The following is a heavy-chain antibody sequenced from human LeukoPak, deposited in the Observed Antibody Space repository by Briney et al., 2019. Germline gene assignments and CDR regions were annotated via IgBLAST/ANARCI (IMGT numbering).Heavy chain of an antibody. Sequence: GGSLRPSCAASGFTFTSYRMKWVRPPPGKGLEWVSSISSSSSYIYYADSVKGRFTISRDNAKNSLYLQMNSLRAEDTAVYYCARGDGDYVYYYYMDVWGKGTTVSVSS. J-gene: IGHJ6*03. CDR3: ARGDGDYVYYYYMDV. CDR1: GFTFTSYR. V-gene: IGHV3-21*01. CDR2: ISSSSSYI. D-gene: IGHD4-17*01.